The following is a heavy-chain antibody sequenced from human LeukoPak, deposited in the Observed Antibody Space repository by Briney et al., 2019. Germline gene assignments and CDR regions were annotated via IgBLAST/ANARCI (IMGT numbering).Heavy chain of an antibody. V-gene: IGHV4-59*11. Sequence: AETLSLSCTVSGGSISSHYWSWIRQPPGKGLEWIGYIYYSGGTKYNPSLKSPVTISVDTSKNQFSLKLSSVTAADTAVYDCARVSSGYIFDYWGQGTLVTVPS. J-gene: IGHJ4*02. CDR3: ARVSSGYIFDY. CDR1: GGSISSHY. CDR2: IYYSGGT. D-gene: IGHD3-22*01.